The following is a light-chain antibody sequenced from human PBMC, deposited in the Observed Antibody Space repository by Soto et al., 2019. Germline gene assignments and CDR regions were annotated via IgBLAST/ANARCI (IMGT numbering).Light chain of an antibody. CDR3: QQYHHWPWT. Sequence: IVVTQSPATLSVSPGERATLSCRASQSVPSNLAWYQQKPGQAPRLLISGASTRATGIPARFSGSGSGTEFTLIISSLQSEDFAVYYCQQYHHWPWTFGQGTKVDIK. CDR2: GAS. J-gene: IGKJ1*01. V-gene: IGKV3-15*01. CDR1: QSVPSN.